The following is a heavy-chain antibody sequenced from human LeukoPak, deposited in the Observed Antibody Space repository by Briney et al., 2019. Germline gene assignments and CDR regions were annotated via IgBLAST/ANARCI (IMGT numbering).Heavy chain of an antibody. CDR3: ATRVATVRDAFHF. J-gene: IGHJ3*01. CDR2: ISSSGSYI. CDR1: GLTLNSYT. D-gene: IGHD5-12*01. Sequence: GGSVRLSCAASGLTLNSYTMNWLRQAPGKGLEWVSSISSSGSYIFYADSLKGRFTISRDNAKNSLYLQMNSLRAEDTAVYYCATRVATVRDAFHFWLERTIVTDSS. V-gene: IGHV3-21*01.